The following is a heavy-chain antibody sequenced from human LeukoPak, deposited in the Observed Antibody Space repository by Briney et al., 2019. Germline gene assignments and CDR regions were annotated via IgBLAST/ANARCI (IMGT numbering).Heavy chain of an antibody. CDR3: TREGTASTGIGPYDF. CDR1: GYNLTTFG. D-gene: IGHD6-13*01. CDR2: ISGHNGNT. V-gene: IGHV1-18*01. J-gene: IGHJ4*02. Sequence: SVKVSCKASGYNLTTFGISWVRQAPGQGLEWLGWISGHNGNTKYIQNVQGIITMTTDTSASTAYMELRSLTSDDTAVYYCTREGTASTGIGPYDFWGQGTLVTVSS.